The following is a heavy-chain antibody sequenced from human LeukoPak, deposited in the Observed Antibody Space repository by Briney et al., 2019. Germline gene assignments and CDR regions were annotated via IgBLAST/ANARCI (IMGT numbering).Heavy chain of an antibody. CDR1: GFTFSSYT. V-gene: IGHV3-21*01. J-gene: IGHJ6*02. Sequence: PGRSLRLSCAASGFTFSSYTMNWVRQAPEKGLEWVSSISSSSSYIYHADSVKGRFTISRDNAKNSVYLQMNSLRAEDTAVYYCARDGITIFGAGGMDVWGQGTTVTVSS. CDR2: ISSSSSYI. CDR3: ARDGITIFGAGGMDV. D-gene: IGHD3-3*01.